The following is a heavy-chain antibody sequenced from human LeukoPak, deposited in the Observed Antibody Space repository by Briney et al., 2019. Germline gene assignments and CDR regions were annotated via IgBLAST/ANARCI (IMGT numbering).Heavy chain of an antibody. CDR2: FDPEDGET. D-gene: IGHD2-8*01. J-gene: IGHJ2*01. CDR3: ATGIGVRWYFDL. CDR1: GYTLTELP. Sequence: ASVKVSCKVSGYTLTELPMHWVRQAPGKGLEWMGGFDPEDGETIYARKFQGRVTMTEDTSTDTAYMELSSLRSEDTAVYYCATGIGVRWYFDLWGRGTLVTVSS. V-gene: IGHV1-24*01.